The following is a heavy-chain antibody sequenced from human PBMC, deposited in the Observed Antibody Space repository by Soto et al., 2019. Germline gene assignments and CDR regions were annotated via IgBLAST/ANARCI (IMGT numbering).Heavy chain of an antibody. CDR3: ARGRDSYRYYYYYGMDV. Sequence: ASVKVSCKASGYTFTSYGISWVRQAPGQGLEWMGWISAYNGNTNYAQKLQGRVTMTTDTSTSTAYMELRSLRSDDTAVHYCARGRDSYRYYYYYGMDVWGQGTTVTVSS. V-gene: IGHV1-18*04. CDR1: GYTFTSYG. CDR2: ISAYNGNT. J-gene: IGHJ6*02.